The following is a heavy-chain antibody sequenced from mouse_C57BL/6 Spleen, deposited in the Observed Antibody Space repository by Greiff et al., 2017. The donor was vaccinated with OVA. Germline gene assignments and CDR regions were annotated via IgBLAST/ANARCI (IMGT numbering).Heavy chain of an antibody. CDR2: IYPGDGDT. CDR3: ARPYYGSSSYYFDY. J-gene: IGHJ2*01. V-gene: IGHV1-82*01. CDR1: GYAFSSSW. D-gene: IGHD1-1*01. Sequence: VKLQESGPELVKPGASVKISCKASGYAFSSSWMNWVKQRPGKGLEWIGRIYPGDGDTNYNGKFKGKATLTADKSSSTAYMQLSSLTSEDSAVYFCARPYYGSSSYYFDYWGQGTTLTVSS.